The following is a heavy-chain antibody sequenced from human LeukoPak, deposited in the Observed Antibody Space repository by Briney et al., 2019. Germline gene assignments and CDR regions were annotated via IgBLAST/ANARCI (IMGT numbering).Heavy chain of an antibody. CDR3: ARGLLVAPGDL. CDR1: GYTFNSYA. J-gene: IGHJ4*02. Sequence: ASVKVSCKASGYTFNSYAMHWVRQAPGQRLEWMGWINAGNGNTKYSQKFQGRVTITRDTSASTAYMELSSLRSEDTAVYYCARGLLVAPGDLWGQGTLVTVSS. CDR2: INAGNGNT. D-gene: IGHD2-8*01. V-gene: IGHV1-3*01.